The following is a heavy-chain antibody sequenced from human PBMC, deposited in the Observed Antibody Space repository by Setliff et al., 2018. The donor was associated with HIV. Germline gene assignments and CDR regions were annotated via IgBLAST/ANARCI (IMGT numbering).Heavy chain of an antibody. CDR2: IIPAFTRA. V-gene: IGHV1-69*05. D-gene: IGHD4-17*01. J-gene: IGHJ5*02. Sequence: GASVKVSCKASGGTFGRFGISWVRQAPGQGLEWMGGIIPAFTRANYAQKFQARVIITTDKSTSTAFMELTSLTSEDTAVYYCARSVHSLYGDYATYFDPWGQGTQVNVS. CDR1: GGTFGRFG. CDR3: ARSVHSLYGDYATYFDP.